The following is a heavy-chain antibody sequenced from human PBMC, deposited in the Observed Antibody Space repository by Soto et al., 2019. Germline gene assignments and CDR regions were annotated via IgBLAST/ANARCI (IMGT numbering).Heavy chain of an antibody. V-gene: IGHV5-51*01. Sequence: GESLKISCKGSGYSFTSYWIGWVRQMPGKGLEWMGIIYPGDSDTRYSPSFQGQVTISADKSISTAYLQWSSLKASDTAMYYCASGTYYYDSSGYFWFDPWGQGTLVTVSS. J-gene: IGHJ5*02. CDR2: IYPGDSDT. CDR1: GYSFTSYW. D-gene: IGHD3-22*01. CDR3: ASGTYYYDSSGYFWFDP.